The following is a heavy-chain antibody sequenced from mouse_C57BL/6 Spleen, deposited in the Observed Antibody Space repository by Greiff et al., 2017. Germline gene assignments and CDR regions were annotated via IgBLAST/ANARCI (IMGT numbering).Heavy chain of an antibody. CDR1: GYTFTGYS. D-gene: IGHD1-1*01. Sequence: VQLQQSGAELVKPGASVKLSCKASGYTFTGYSMHWVKQRPGQGLEWIGMIHPNSGSTNYNEKFKSKATLTVDQSSSTAYMQLSSLTSEDSAVYYCAREDYGSVAMDYWGQGTSVTVSS. V-gene: IGHV1-64*01. J-gene: IGHJ4*01. CDR3: AREDYGSVAMDY. CDR2: IHPNSGST.